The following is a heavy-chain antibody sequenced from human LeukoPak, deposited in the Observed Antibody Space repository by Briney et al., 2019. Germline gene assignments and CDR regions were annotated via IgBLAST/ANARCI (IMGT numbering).Heavy chain of an antibody. CDR3: ARDREYYYGSGRNYYGMDV. CDR1: GDSITSFH. V-gene: IGHV4-59*12. Sequence: SETLSLTCTVSGDSITSFHWSWIRQPPGKGLEWIGYIFYSGSTNYNPSLKSRVTMSVDTSKNQFSLKLSSVTAADTAVYYCARDREYYYGSGRNYYGMDVWGQGTTVTVSS. D-gene: IGHD3-10*01. J-gene: IGHJ6*02. CDR2: IFYSGST.